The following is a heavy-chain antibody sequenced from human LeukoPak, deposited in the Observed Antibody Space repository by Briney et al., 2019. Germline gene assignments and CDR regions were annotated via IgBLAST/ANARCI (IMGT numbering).Heavy chain of an antibody. D-gene: IGHD4-17*01. V-gene: IGHV1-18*01. CDR2: ISAYNGNT. Sequence: ASVKVSCKASGYTFTSCGISWVRHPPAQGLEWMGWISAYNGNTNYAQKLQGRVTMTTDTYTSTAYMELRSLRSDDTAVYYCARGHDGDYPEPYNWFDPWGQGTLVTVSS. CDR3: ARGHDGDYPEPYNWFDP. J-gene: IGHJ5*02. CDR1: GYTFTSCG.